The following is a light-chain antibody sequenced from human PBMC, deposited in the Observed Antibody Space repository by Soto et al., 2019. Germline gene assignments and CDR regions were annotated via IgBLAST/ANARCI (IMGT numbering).Light chain of an antibody. CDR2: GAS. Sequence: EIVMTQSAAILSVSPGERATLSFRASQSVSSNLAWYQQKPGQAPRLLIYGASTRATGIPARLSGSGSGTEFTLTISSLQSEDFAVYYCQQYNNWPPWTFGQGTKVEIK. J-gene: IGKJ1*01. CDR1: QSVSSN. V-gene: IGKV3-15*01. CDR3: QQYNNWPPWT.